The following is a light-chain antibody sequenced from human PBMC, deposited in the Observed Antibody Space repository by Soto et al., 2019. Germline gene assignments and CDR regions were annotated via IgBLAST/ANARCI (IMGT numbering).Light chain of an antibody. V-gene: IGKV1-33*01. CDR3: QQYDNLPIT. CDR2: DAS. CDR1: QDISNY. Sequence: DIQMTQSPSSLSASVGGRVTITCQASQDISNYLNWYQQKPGKAPKLLIYDASNLETGVPSRFGGSGSGTDFTFTISSLQPEDIATYYCQQYDNLPITFGQGTRLEIK. J-gene: IGKJ5*01.